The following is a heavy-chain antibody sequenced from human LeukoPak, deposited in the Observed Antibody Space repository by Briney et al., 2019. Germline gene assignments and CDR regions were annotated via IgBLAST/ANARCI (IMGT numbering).Heavy chain of an antibody. Sequence: GGSLRLSCAASGFTFDDYGMSWVRQAPGKGLEWVSGINWKGGSTGYADSVKGRFTISRDNAKNSLYLQMNSLRAEDTALYYCARQYYYDSSGKGDAFDIWGQGTMVTVSS. D-gene: IGHD3-22*01. J-gene: IGHJ3*02. V-gene: IGHV3-20*04. CDR3: ARQYYYDSSGKGDAFDI. CDR2: INWKGGST. CDR1: GFTFDDYG.